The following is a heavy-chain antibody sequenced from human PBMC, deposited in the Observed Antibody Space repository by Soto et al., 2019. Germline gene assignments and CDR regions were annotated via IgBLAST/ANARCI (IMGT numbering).Heavy chain of an antibody. Sequence: SETLSLTCTVSSGSVSSGSYYWSWIRQPPGKGLEWIGYIYYSGSTNYNPSLKSRVTISVDTSKNQFSLKLSSVTAADTAVYYCARDASYYYYGMDVWGQGTTVTVSS. CDR1: SGSVSSGSYY. CDR3: ARDASYYYYGMDV. V-gene: IGHV4-61*01. J-gene: IGHJ6*02. CDR2: IYYSGST.